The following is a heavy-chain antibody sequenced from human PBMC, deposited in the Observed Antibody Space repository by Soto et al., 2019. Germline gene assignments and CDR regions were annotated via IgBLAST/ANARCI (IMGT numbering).Heavy chain of an antibody. D-gene: IGHD1-26*01. Sequence: GGSLRLSCAASGFTFGTYAMDWVRQAPGKGLEWVSSISYNGGGTFYADSVKGQFTISRDNSKNTLYLQMSYLRAEDTALYYCAAILATSATGYWGQGTLVTVSS. CDR2: ISYNGGGT. CDR1: GFTFGTYA. V-gene: IGHV3-23*01. J-gene: IGHJ4*02. CDR3: AAILATSATGY.